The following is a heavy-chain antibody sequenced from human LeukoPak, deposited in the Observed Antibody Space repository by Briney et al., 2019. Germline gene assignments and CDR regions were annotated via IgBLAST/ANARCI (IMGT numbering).Heavy chain of an antibody. CDR2: IIPILGIA. CDR3: ERFDRAVAGTPHY. Sequence: CKASXGTXXSYTISWVRQAPGQGGEWMGRIIPILGIANYAQKFQGRVTITADKTKSTAYMELRRLRDEETDGYLCERFDRAVAGTPHYWGQGTLVTVSS. V-gene: IGHV1-69*02. J-gene: IGHJ4*02. D-gene: IGHD6-19*01. CDR1: XGTXXSYT.